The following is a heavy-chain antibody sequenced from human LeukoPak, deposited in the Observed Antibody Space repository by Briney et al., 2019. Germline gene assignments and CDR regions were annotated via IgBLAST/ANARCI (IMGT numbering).Heavy chain of an antibody. CDR3: ARLRNYGNSPNWFDP. D-gene: IGHD3-16*01. V-gene: IGHV4-59*01. Sequence: PSETLSLTCAVYGGSFSGYYWSWIRQPPGKGLEWIGYIYYTGSTKYNPSLKSRVTISVDTSKNQFSLKLSSVTAADTAIYYCARLRNYGNSPNWFDPWGQGTLVTVSS. J-gene: IGHJ5*02. CDR2: IYYTGST. CDR1: GGSFSGYY.